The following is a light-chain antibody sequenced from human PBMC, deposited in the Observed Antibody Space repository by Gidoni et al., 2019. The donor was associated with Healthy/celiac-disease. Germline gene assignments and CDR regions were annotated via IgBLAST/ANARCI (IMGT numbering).Light chain of an antibody. CDR3: QQYNSYSPVFT. CDR2: QAS. V-gene: IGKV1-5*03. Sequence: DIQLTQSPSTLSASVGDRVTITCRPSQRISSWLAWYQQKPGKAPKLLIYQASSVASGGPSRFSGSGSGTEFTLTISSMQPDEFATYYCQQYNSYSPVFTFXPXTKVDIK. J-gene: IGKJ3*01. CDR1: QRISSW.